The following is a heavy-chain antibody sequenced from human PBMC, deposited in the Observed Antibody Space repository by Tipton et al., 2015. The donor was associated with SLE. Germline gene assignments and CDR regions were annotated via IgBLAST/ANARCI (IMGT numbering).Heavy chain of an antibody. CDR1: GFTFSSYW. D-gene: IGHD5-18*01. Sequence: GSLRLSCAASGFTFSSYWMSWVRQTPGKGLEWVANIKQVGSEKYYVDSVKGRFTISRDNAKNSLYLQMNSLRAEDTAVYYCARELVDTAMDLFDYWGQGTLVTVSS. CDR3: ARELVDTAMDLFDY. J-gene: IGHJ4*02. V-gene: IGHV3-7*01. CDR2: IKQVGSEK.